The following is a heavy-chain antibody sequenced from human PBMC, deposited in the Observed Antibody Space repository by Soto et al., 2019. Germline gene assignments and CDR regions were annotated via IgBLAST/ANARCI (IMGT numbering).Heavy chain of an antibody. J-gene: IGHJ1*01. CDR2: INHSGST. CDR1: GGSFSGYY. D-gene: IGHD6-19*01. Sequence: QVQLQQWGAGLLKPSETLSLTCAVYGGSFSGYYWSGIRQPPGKGLEWIGEINHSGSTNYNPSLKSRVTISVDTSKNQFSLKLSSVTAADTAVYYCARVGSGRVAEYFQHWGQGTLVTVSS. CDR3: ARVGSGRVAEYFQH. V-gene: IGHV4-34*01.